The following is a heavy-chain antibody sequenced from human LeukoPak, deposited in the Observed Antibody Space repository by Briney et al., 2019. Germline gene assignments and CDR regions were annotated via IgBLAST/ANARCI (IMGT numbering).Heavy chain of an antibody. V-gene: IGHV3-23*01. Sequence: PGGSLRLSCAASGFTFNNYGMSWVRQAPGKGPEWVSAISGGGGYTYYVDSVKGRFTISRDNSKNTLYLEMNSLRAEDTALYYCSNHPGLEGDQVYLQRWGQGTLVTVSS. CDR2: ISGGGGYT. J-gene: IGHJ1*01. CDR3: SNHPGLEGDQVYLQR. D-gene: IGHD2-8*01. CDR1: GFTFNNYG.